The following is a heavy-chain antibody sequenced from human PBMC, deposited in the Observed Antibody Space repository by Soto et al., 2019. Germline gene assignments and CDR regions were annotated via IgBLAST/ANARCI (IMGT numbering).Heavy chain of an antibody. V-gene: IGHV4-38-2*01. CDR2: IYHSGST. J-gene: IGHJ5*02. CDR3: AGMPYTSGLRFDP. D-gene: IGHD6-19*01. Sequence: SETLSLTCAVSGYSISSGYYWGWIRQPPGKGLEWIGSIYHSGSTYYNPSLKSRVTISVDTSKNQFSLKLGSVTAADTAVYYCAGMPYTSGLRFDPWGPGTLVTVSS. CDR1: GYSISSGYY.